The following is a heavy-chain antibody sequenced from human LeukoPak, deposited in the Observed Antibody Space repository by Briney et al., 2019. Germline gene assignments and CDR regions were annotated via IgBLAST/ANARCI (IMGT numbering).Heavy chain of an antibody. CDR2: ISGSGGST. V-gene: IGHV3-23*01. CDR3: AKAPSTLELLTRDY. J-gene: IGHJ4*02. CDR1: GFTFSSYA. Sequence: GGSLRLSCAASGFTFSSYAMSWVRQAPGKGLEWVSAISGSGGSTYYADSVQGRFTISRDNSKNTLYLQMNSLRAEDTAVYYCAKAPSTLELLTRDYWGQGTLVTVSS. D-gene: IGHD1-7*01.